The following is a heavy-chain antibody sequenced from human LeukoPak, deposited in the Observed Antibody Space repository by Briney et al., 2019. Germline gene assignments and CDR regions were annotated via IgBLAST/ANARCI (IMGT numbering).Heavy chain of an antibody. CDR2: LSGSGDNT. J-gene: IGHJ3*02. D-gene: IGHD4-17*01. Sequence: RGGSLRLSCAASGFTFSSYAMSWDRQAPGKGLEWVSSLSGSGDNTYYADSVKGRFTISRDNSKNTLYLQMNSLRVEDTAVYYCAKDLTVTTRGDALDIWGQGTMVTVSS. V-gene: IGHV3-23*01. CDR3: AKDLTVTTRGDALDI. CDR1: GFTFSSYA.